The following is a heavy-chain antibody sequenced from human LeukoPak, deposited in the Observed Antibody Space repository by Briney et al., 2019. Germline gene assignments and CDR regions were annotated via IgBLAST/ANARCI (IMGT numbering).Heavy chain of an antibody. D-gene: IGHD6-19*01. CDR2: IDPSDSYI. CDR3: ARLRPGWYSFDS. Sequence: GHSLKISCKGSGYSFTSYWISWVRQMPGKGLEWMGRIDPSDSYINYSPSFQDHVSISPDKSISTADLQWSSLKASDTAMYYCARLRPGWYSFDSWGQGTLVSVSS. J-gene: IGHJ4*02. CDR1: GYSFTSYW. V-gene: IGHV5-10-1*01.